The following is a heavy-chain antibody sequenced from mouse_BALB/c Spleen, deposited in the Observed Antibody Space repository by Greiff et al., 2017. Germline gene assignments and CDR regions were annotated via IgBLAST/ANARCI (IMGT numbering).Heavy chain of an antibody. V-gene: IGHV1-59*01. Sequence: VKLVESGAELVRPGTSVKMSCKASGYTFTDYWMHWVKQRPGQGLEWIGAIDTSDSYTSYNQKFKGKATLTVDESSSTAYMQLSSLTSEDSAVYYCAREEVRPWFAYWGQGTLVTVSA. CDR2: IDTSDSYT. J-gene: IGHJ3*01. CDR3: AREEVRPWFAY. D-gene: IGHD2-14*01. CDR1: GYTFTDYW.